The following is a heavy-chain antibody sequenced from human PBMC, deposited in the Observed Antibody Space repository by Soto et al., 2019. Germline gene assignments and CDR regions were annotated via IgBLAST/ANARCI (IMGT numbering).Heavy chain of an antibody. CDR1: GGSISSGDYY. CDR3: ARGIHYYDSSGYYFEY. CDR2: IYYSGST. V-gene: IGHV4-30-4*01. Sequence: PSETLSLTCTVSGGSISSGDYYWSWIRQPPGKGLEWIGYIYYSGSTYYNPSLKSRVTISVDTPKNQFSLKLSSVTAADTAVYYCARGIHYYDSSGYYFEYCGQGTLVTVYS. D-gene: IGHD3-22*01. J-gene: IGHJ4*02.